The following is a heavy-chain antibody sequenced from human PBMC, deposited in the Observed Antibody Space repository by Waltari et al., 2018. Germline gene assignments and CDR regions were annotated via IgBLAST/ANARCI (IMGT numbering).Heavy chain of an antibody. CDR3: VRHARTTSGGKHFDH. J-gene: IGHJ4*02. V-gene: IGHV4-39*01. Sequence: QLQLQESGPGLVKASETLSLTCTVSGDSISSSSYYWGWVRQPPGKGLEWIGNMYYSGGTYYNPSLKSRVTISGDTSKRQFSLKLSSVTAADTSMYYCVRHARTTSGGKHFDHWGQGMLVTVSP. CDR1: GDSISSSSYY. CDR2: MYYSGGT. D-gene: IGHD2-15*01.